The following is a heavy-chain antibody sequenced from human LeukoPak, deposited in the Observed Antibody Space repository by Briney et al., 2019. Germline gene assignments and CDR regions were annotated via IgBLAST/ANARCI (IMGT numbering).Heavy chain of an antibody. Sequence: GASVKVSCKSSGYTFSDYYIHWVRQTPEQGLGWMAWISPHNGGTHYAQKFQGRVTMTLDTPTSTVYLELNSLTSDDTAVYYCARDHPGPEFIDYWGQGTLVTVSS. J-gene: IGHJ4*02. CDR1: GYTFSDYY. V-gene: IGHV1-2*02. CDR3: ARDHPGPEFIDY. CDR2: ISPHNGGT.